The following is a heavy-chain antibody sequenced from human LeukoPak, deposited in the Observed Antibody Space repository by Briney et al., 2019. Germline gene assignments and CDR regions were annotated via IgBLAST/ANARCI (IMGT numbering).Heavy chain of an antibody. CDR2: IIPIFGTA. V-gene: IGHV1-69*05. Sequence: SVKVSCKASGGTFSTYAIAWVRQAPGQGLEWMGGIIPIFGTANYAQKFQGRVTMTRDTSTSTVYMELSSLRSEDTAVYYCARDPSTHYYGSGSYYYWFDPWGQGTLVTVSS. CDR3: ARDPSTHYYGSGSYYYWFDP. D-gene: IGHD3-10*01. CDR1: GGTFSTYA. J-gene: IGHJ5*02.